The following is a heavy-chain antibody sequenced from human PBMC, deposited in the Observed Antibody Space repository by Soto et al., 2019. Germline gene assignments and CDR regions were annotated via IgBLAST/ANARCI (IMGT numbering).Heavy chain of an antibody. CDR2: ISWDGGST. J-gene: IGHJ4*02. CDR3: ASSGSGYDFSPVRPYYFDY. CDR1: GFTFDDYT. Sequence: PGGSLRLSCAASGFTFDDYTMHWVRQAPGKGLEWVSLISWDGGSTYYADSVKGRFTISRDNSKDTLYLQMNSLRAEDTAVYYCASSGSGYDFSPVRPYYFDYWGQGTLVTVSS. V-gene: IGHV3-43*01. D-gene: IGHD5-12*01.